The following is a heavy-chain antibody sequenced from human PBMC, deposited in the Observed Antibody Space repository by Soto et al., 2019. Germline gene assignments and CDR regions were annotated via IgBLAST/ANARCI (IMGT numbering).Heavy chain of an antibody. Sequence: GGSLRLSCAASGFTFSSYAMSWVRQAPGKGLEWVSAISGSGGSTYYADSVKGRFTISRDNSKNTLYLQMNSLRAEDTAVYYCAKKRRSSSYYYYYMDVWGKGTTVTVSS. CDR3: AKKRRSSSYYYYYMDV. D-gene: IGHD6-6*01. CDR1: GFTFSSYA. CDR2: ISGSGGST. V-gene: IGHV3-23*01. J-gene: IGHJ6*03.